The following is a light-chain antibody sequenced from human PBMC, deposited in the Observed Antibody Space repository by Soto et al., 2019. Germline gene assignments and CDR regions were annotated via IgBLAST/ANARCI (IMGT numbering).Light chain of an antibody. Sequence: QSALTQPASVSGSPGQSITISCTGTSSDVGAYKYVSWYQQHPGKAPKLMIYEDTNRPSGLSNRFSGSKSGNTASLTISGLQAEDEADYYCSSYTSSGTGVFGGGTKLTVL. V-gene: IGLV2-14*01. CDR3: SSYTSSGTGV. CDR2: EDT. CDR1: SSDVGAYKY. J-gene: IGLJ3*02.